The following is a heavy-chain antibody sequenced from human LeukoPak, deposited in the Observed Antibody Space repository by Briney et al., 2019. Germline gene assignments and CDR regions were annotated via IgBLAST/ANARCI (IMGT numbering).Heavy chain of an antibody. Sequence: GGSLRLSCAASGFTFRSYGMHWVRQAPGKGLEWVAVIWYDGSNKYYADSVKVRFTISRDNSENTLYLRMNSLRAEDTSLYYCASDGIAVDRGIGYFDYWGQGTLVTVSS. D-gene: IGHD6-13*01. CDR2: IWYDGSNK. V-gene: IGHV3-33*01. CDR3: ASDGIAVDRGIGYFDY. J-gene: IGHJ4*02. CDR1: GFTFRSYG.